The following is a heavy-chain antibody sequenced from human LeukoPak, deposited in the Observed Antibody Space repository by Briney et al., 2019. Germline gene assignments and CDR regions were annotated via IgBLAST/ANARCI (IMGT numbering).Heavy chain of an antibody. D-gene: IGHD6-19*01. V-gene: IGHV3-48*03. CDR2: ISDSGSSK. CDR3: ARSGSSGWYTVDY. J-gene: IGHJ4*02. CDR1: GFTFSSYE. Sequence: GGSLRLSCAASGFTFSSYEMNWVREAPGKGLGWVSYISDSGSSKHYAGSVKGRFTISRDNAKNSPYLQMNSLRAEDTAVYYCARSGSSGWYTVDYWGQGTLVTVSS.